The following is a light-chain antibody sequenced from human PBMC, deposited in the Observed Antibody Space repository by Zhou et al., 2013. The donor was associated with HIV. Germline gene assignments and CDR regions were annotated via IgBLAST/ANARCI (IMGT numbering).Light chain of an antibody. CDR1: QSISTW. Sequence: DIQMTQSPSTLSASVGDRVTITCRASQSISTWLAWYQQKPGKAPKLLIYKASTLEGGVPSRFSGSGSGTEFTLTISSLQPDDFATYYCQQYNSYTRTFVHGT. V-gene: IGKV1-5*03. J-gene: IGKJ1*01. CDR3: QQYNSYTRT. CDR2: KAS.